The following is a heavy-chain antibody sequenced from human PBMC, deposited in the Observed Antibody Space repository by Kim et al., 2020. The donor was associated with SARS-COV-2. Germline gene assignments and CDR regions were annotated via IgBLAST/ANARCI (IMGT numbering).Heavy chain of an antibody. CDR1: GGTFSSYA. CDR2: IIPIFGTA. V-gene: IGHV1-69*13. D-gene: IGHD2-2*01. CDR3: ARGGVVVPAATLGAFDI. J-gene: IGHJ3*02. Sequence: SVKVSCKASGGTFSSYAISWVRQAPGQGLEWMGGIIPIFGTANYAQKFQGRVTITADESTSTAYMEMSSLRSEDTAVYYCARGGVVVPAATLGAFDIWGQGTMVTVSS.